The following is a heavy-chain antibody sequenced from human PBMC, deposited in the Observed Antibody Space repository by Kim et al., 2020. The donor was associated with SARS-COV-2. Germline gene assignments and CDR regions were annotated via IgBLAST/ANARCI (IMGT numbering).Heavy chain of an antibody. CDR2: IHYSGRA. CDR3: ATHEEALNWFDP. Sequence: SETLSLTCTVSGGSISSNSRYWDWIRQPPGKPLEWIGNIHYSGRARYNPSLQSRVTLFVDTSKNQFSLRLTSVTAADKALYYCATHEEALNWFDPWCRG. CDR1: GGSISSNSRY. J-gene: IGHJ5*02. V-gene: IGHV4-39*01.